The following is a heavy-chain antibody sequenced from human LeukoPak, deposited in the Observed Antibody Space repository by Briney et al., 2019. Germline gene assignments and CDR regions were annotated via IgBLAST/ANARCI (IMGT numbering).Heavy chain of an antibody. CDR1: GFTFSSYW. CDR3: AKTTRGEYSSSWYFDY. V-gene: IGHV3-23*01. D-gene: IGHD6-13*01. Sequence: PGGSLRLSCAASGFTFSSYWMSWVRQAPGKGLEWVSGISSSGGSTFYADSVKGRFTISRDNSKNTLYLTMNSLRADDTAEYYCAKTTRGEYSSSWYFDYWGQGTLVTVSS. J-gene: IGHJ4*02. CDR2: ISSSGGST.